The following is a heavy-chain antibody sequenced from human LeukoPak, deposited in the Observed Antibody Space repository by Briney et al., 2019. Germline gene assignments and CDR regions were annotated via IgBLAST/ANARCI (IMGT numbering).Heavy chain of an antibody. Sequence: ASVKVSCKASGYTLSGYGISWVRQAPGQGLEWVGWITTYNGDKKYLEKFQGRVTMTTDTSTSTYYMELRNLRSDDTALYYCARDCSNGVCYPRDYWGQGTLVTVST. CDR2: ITTYNGDK. J-gene: IGHJ4*02. CDR1: GYTLSGYG. CDR3: ARDCSNGVCYPRDY. V-gene: IGHV1-18*01. D-gene: IGHD2-8*01.